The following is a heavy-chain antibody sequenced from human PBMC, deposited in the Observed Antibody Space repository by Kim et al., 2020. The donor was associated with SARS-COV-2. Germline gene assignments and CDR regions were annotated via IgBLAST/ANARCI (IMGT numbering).Heavy chain of an antibody. J-gene: IGHJ4*02. V-gene: IGHV3-23*01. CDR3: AKAGSGGELQFRYYFDY. CDR2: ISGSGGST. CDR1: GFTFSSYA. D-gene: IGHD1-26*01. Sequence: GGSLRLSCAASGFTFSSYAMSWVRQAPGKGLEWVSAISGSGGSTYYADSVKGRFTISRDNSKNTLYLQMNSLRAEDTAVYYCAKAGSGGELQFRYYFDYWGQGTLVTVSS.